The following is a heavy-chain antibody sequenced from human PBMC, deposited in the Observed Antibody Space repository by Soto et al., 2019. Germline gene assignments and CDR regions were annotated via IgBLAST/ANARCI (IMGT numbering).Heavy chain of an antibody. V-gene: IGHV1-69*04. D-gene: IGHD4-4*01. CDR3: AGDPDSHYNDSHASSYP. CDR1: GYTFSSYD. CDR2: IIPIIGII. J-gene: IGHJ5*02. Sequence: SVKVSCKASGYTFSSYDITWVRQAPGQGLEWMGRIIPIIGIINYAQKFQGRVTISADKFTGTAYMELTGLRSDDTAVYYCAGDPDSHYNDSHASSYPWGQGTLVTVSS.